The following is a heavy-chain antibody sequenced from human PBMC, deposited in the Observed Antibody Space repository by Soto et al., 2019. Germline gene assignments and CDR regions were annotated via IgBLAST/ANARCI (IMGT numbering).Heavy chain of an antibody. V-gene: IGHV1-18*01. CDR3: ARQDSGSYYRDFDY. J-gene: IGHJ4*02. CDR2: ISAYNGNT. CDR1: GYSITSYG. D-gene: IGHD1-26*01. Sequence: GVSAKLSCKDSGYSITSYGKSWVRQAHGQGLEWMGWISAYNGNTNYAQKLQGRVTMTTDTSTSTAYMELRSLRSDDTAVYYCARQDSGSYYRDFDYWGQGTLVTVSS.